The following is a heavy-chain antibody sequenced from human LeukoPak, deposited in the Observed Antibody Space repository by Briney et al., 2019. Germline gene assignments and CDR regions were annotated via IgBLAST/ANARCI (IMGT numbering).Heavy chain of an antibody. CDR3: ARGPNYGSRSDYFDY. CDR1: GFTFSDYW. CDR2: MKEDGSEK. Sequence: GGSLRLSCAASGFTFSDYWMNWVRQAPGKGLEWVANMKEDGSEKYCVDCVKGRLTISRDNAKNSLYLQMNSLRVEDTAAYYCARGPNYGSRSDYFDYWGQGTLVTVSS. V-gene: IGHV3-7*03. J-gene: IGHJ4*02. D-gene: IGHD3-10*01.